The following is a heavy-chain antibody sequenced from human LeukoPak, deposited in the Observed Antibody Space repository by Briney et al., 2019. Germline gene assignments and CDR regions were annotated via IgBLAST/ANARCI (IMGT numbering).Heavy chain of an antibody. CDR3: GKDGGQYSSGPEFDP. V-gene: IGHV3-23*01. CDR2: VSGGEERT. Sequence: GGSLRLASAASGIVFSNTAMNWARPPPGGGLDWVSAVSGGEERTLYADSVKGRFTTSRYNSKNMVYLQMNSLRADDTTIYYCGKDGGQYSSGPEFDPRGQGALVTVSS. CDR1: GIVFSNTA. D-gene: IGHD6-19*01. J-gene: IGHJ5*02.